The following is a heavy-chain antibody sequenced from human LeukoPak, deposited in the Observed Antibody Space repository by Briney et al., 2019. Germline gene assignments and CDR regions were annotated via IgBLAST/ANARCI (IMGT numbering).Heavy chain of an antibody. D-gene: IGHD2-15*01. CDR1: GFTFSSYE. Sequence: GGSLRLSCAASGFTFSSYEMNWVRQAPGKGLEWVSYISSSGSTIYYPDSVKGRFTISRDNAKNSLYLQMNSLRAEDTAVYYCARNFFHCSGGSCYYPVFDYWGQGTLVTVSS. V-gene: IGHV3-48*03. CDR2: ISSSGSTI. CDR3: ARNFFHCSGGSCYYPVFDY. J-gene: IGHJ4*02.